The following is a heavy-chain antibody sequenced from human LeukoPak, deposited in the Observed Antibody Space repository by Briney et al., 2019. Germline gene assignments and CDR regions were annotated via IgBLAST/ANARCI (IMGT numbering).Heavy chain of an antibody. CDR2: ISSNGRTP. D-gene: IGHD5-12*01. V-gene: IGHV3-64*04. Sequence: PGGSLRLSCSASGLIFSTYAMHWVRQAPGKGLEHVSVISSNGRTPKYADSVKGRFTISRDNAKNSLYLQMNSLRDEDTAVYYCASAYSYGDDYWGQGTLVTVSS. J-gene: IGHJ4*01. CDR3: ASAYSYGDDY. CDR1: GLIFSTYA.